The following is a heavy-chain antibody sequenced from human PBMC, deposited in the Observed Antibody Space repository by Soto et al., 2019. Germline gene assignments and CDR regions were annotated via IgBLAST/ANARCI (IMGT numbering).Heavy chain of an antibody. CDR2: IYYSGST. Sequence: SETLSLTCTVSGGSISSSSYYWGWIRQPPGKGLEWIGSIYYSGSTYYNPSLKSRVTISVDTSKNQFSLKLSSVTAADTAVYYCASLPREVLRYFDWFRIPAFDIWGQGTMVTVSS. J-gene: IGHJ3*02. D-gene: IGHD3-9*01. CDR3: ASLPREVLRYFDWFRIPAFDI. V-gene: IGHV4-39*01. CDR1: GGSISSSSYY.